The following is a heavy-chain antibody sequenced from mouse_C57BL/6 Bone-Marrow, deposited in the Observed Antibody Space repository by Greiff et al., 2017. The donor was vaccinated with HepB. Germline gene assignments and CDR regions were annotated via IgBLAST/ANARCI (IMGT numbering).Heavy chain of an antibody. V-gene: IGHV1-26*01. CDR2: INPNNGGT. Sequence: VQLQQSGPELVKPGASVKISCKASGYTFTDYYMNWVKQSHGKSLEWIGDINPNNGGTSYNQKFKGKATLTVDKSSSTAYMELRSLTSDDSAVYYCAMNYYYGSSPPSDYWGQGTTLTVSS. J-gene: IGHJ2*01. CDR3: AMNYYYGSSPPSDY. CDR1: GYTFTDYY. D-gene: IGHD1-1*01.